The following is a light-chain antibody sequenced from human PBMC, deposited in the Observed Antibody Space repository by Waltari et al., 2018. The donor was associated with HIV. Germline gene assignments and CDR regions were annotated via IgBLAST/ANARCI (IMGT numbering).Light chain of an antibody. J-gene: IGLJ1*01. Sequence: QSVLTQPPSESAPPGQRVTISCSGVTPHTGRNYVSSYQQIPGTAPKLLIYRKNQRPSRVPDRFSGSKSGTSASLAISGLQSEDEADYYCAAWDDSLNSFVFGTGTRVTVL. CDR3: AAWDDSLNSFV. CDR2: RKN. CDR1: TPHTGRNY. V-gene: IGLV1-47*01.